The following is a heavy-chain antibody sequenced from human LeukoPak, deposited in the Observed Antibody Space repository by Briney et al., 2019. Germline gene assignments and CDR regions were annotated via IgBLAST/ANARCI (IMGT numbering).Heavy chain of an antibody. V-gene: IGHV3-30*18. Sequence: GRSLRLSCAASGFTFRSYGMHWVRQAPGKGLEWVAVISYDGSNKHYADPVKGRFTISRDNSKNTLYLQMNSLRAEDTAVYYCAKPKSRYCSGGSCYFFDYWGQGTLVTVSS. D-gene: IGHD2-15*01. CDR2: ISYDGSNK. CDR1: GFTFRSYG. CDR3: AKPKSRYCSGGSCYFFDY. J-gene: IGHJ4*02.